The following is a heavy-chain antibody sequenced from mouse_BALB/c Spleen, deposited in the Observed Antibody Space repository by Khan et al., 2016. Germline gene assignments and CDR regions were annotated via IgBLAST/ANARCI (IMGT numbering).Heavy chain of an antibody. V-gene: IGHV3-2*02. CDR3: ARHDYFDY. J-gene: IGHJ2*01. CDR2: ISYSGST. Sequence: EVQLQESGPGLVKPSQSLSLTCTVTGYSITSDYAWNWIRQFPGNKLEWMGYISYSGSTSYNPSLKSRISITRDTSKNQSFLQLNSVTTEDTATYCCARHDYFDYWGQGTTLTVSS. CDR1: GYSITSDYA.